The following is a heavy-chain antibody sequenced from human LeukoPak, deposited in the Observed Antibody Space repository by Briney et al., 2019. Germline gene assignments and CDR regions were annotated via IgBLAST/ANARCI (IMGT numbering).Heavy chain of an antibody. D-gene: IGHD5/OR15-5a*01. V-gene: IGHV1-18*04. CDR1: GYTFTGYY. CDR3: ARGGIFYEDHWFDP. J-gene: IGHJ5*02. Sequence: ASVKVSCKASGYTFTGYYMHWVRQAPGQGLEWVGWISAYNGNTNYAQKLQGRVTMTTDTSTSTAYMELRSLRSDDTAVYYCARGGIFYEDHWFDPWGQGTLVTVSS. CDR2: ISAYNGNT.